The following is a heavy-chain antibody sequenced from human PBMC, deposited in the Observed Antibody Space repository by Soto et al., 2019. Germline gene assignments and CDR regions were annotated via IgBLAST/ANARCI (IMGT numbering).Heavy chain of an antibody. J-gene: IGHJ4*02. Sequence: SETLSLTCTVSGGSISSYYWSWIRQPPGKGLEWIGYIYYSGSTNYNPSLKSRVTISVDTSKNQFSLKLSSVTAADTAVYYCARGLRYYGSGSFQYYFDYWGQGTLVTVSS. CDR3: ARGLRYYGSGSFQYYFDY. D-gene: IGHD3-10*01. CDR1: GGSISSYY. V-gene: IGHV4-59*01. CDR2: IYYSGST.